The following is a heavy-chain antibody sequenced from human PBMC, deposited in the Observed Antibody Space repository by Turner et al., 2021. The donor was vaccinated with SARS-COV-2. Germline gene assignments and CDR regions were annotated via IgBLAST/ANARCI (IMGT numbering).Heavy chain of an antibody. CDR1: GGSISSSSYY. D-gene: IGHD2-15*01. J-gene: IGHJ6*02. Sequence: QLQLQESGPGLVKPSETLSLSCTVSGGSISSSSYYWGWIRQPPGKGLEWVVNIYYSGSTYYNPSLKSRVTISVDTSKNQFSLKLSSVTAADTAVYYCAGEVVAATRPYYYGMDVWGQGTTVTVSS. CDR2: IYYSGST. CDR3: AGEVVAATRPYYYGMDV. V-gene: IGHV4-39*02.